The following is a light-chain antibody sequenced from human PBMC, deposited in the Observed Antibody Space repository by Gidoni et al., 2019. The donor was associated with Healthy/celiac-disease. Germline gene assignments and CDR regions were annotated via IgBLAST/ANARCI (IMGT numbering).Light chain of an antibody. J-gene: IGKJ5*01. Sequence: DIVMTQSPLSLPSISCRSSQSLLHSNGYNYLDWYLQKPGQSPQLLIYLGSNRASGVPDRFSGSGSGTDFTLKISRVEAEDVGVYYCMQALQTPHTFXXXTRLEIK. CDR1: QSLLHSNGYNY. V-gene: IGKV2-28*01. CDR3: MQALQTPHT. CDR2: LGS.